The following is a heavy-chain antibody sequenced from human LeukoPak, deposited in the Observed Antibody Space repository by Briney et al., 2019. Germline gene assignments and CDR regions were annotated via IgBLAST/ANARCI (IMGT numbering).Heavy chain of an antibody. CDR3: ARQGVATLNYFDY. CDR1: GGSISSYY. Sequence: SETLSLTCTVSGGSISSYYWSWIRQPPGKGLEWIGYIYYSGSTNYNPSLMSRVTISVDTSKNQFSLKLSSVTAADTAVYYCARQGVATLNYFDYWGQGTLVTVSS. V-gene: IGHV4-59*08. J-gene: IGHJ4*02. D-gene: IGHD5-12*01. CDR2: IYYSGST.